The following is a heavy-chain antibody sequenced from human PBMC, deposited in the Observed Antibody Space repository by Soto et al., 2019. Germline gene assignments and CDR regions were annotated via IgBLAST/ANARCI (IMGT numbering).Heavy chain of an antibody. CDR2: ISAYNGNT. J-gene: IGHJ4*02. Sequence: GASVKVSCKASGYTFTSYGISWVRQAPGQGLEWMGWISAYNGNTNYAQKLQGRVTMTTDTSASTAYMELSSLRSEDTAVYYCASSSCWHGFDYWGQGTLVTVSS. V-gene: IGHV1-18*01. CDR1: GYTFTSYG. CDR3: ASSSCWHGFDY. D-gene: IGHD6-19*01.